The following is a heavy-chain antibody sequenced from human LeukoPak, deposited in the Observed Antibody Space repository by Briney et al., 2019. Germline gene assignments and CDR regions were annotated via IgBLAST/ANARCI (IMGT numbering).Heavy chain of an antibody. D-gene: IGHD1-20*01. Sequence: ADTVSLTCAVWGGSFSGYYGRWLRQPPGKALEGCGEINHRGSTKYSPSLKRRVTISVDTSKSKFSLRLSALTAADTAAYYCARTHTTRYNWSPFDYWGQGTLVTVSS. CDR3: ARTHTTRYNWSPFDY. CDR2: INHRGST. V-gene: IGHV4-34*01. CDR1: GGSFSGYY. J-gene: IGHJ4*02.